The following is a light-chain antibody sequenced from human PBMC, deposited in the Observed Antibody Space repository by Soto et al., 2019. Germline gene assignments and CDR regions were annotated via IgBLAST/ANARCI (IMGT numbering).Light chain of an antibody. V-gene: IGKV4-1*01. CDR1: QSVLSSSNKKNY. CDR3: QQYYSTPRWT. Sequence: DIVMAQYPDSLAVSLGESATINCKSSQSVLSSSNKKNYLAWYQQKPGQRPKLLIYWASTRESGVPDRFSGGGSGTDFTLTISSLQAEDVAVYFCQQYYSTPRWTFGQGTKVDNK. J-gene: IGKJ1*01. CDR2: WAS.